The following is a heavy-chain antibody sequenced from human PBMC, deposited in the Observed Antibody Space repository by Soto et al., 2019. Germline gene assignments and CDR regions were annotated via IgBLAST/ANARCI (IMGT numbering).Heavy chain of an antibody. CDR2: ISYDGSNK. CDR1: GFTFSSYA. D-gene: IGHD6-13*01. Sequence: QPGGSLRLSCAASGFTFSSYAMHWVRQAPGKGLEWVAVISYDGSNKYYADSVKGRFTISRDNSKNTLYLQMNSLRAEDTAVYYCARESNSSSWYHYYYGMDVWGQGTTVTVSS. J-gene: IGHJ6*02. CDR3: ARESNSSSWYHYYYGMDV. V-gene: IGHV3-30-3*01.